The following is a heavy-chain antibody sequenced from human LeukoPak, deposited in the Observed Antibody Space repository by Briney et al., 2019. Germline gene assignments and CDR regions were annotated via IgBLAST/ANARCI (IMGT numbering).Heavy chain of an antibody. V-gene: IGHV1-18*01. CDR3: ARAVLTMVRGVTQTFDY. Sequence: GASVKVSCKASGYTFTSYGISWVRQAPGQGLEWMGWISAYNGNTNYAQKLQGRVTMTTDTSTSTAYKELRSLRSDDKAVYYYARAVLTMVRGVTQTFDYRGQRTLVTVSS. CDR1: GYTFTSYG. D-gene: IGHD3-10*01. CDR2: ISAYNGNT. J-gene: IGHJ4*02.